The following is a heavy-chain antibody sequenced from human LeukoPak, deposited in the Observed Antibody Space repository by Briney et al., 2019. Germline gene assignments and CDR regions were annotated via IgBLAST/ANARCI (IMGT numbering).Heavy chain of an antibody. CDR3: AKDSGYYGSGSPQGYFDY. J-gene: IGHJ4*02. CDR1: GFPFRSYG. Sequence: HPGGSLRLSCAASGFPFRSYGMHWVRQAPGKGLEWVAVTLYDGSYEYYADSVKGRFTISRDNSKNTLYLQMNSLRAEDTAVYYCAKDSGYYGSGSPQGYFDYWGQGTLVTVSS. D-gene: IGHD3-10*01. V-gene: IGHV3-30*18. CDR2: TLYDGSYE.